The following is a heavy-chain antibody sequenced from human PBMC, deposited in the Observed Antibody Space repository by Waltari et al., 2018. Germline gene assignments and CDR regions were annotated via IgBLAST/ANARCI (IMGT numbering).Heavy chain of an antibody. CDR3: AEMGGDSFQYFQH. CDR2: ISPIFGTA. V-gene: IGHV1-69*14. Sequence: QVQLVQSGAEVKKPGSSVKVSCKASEGTFRSYAISWLRKAPGQGLEWMGGISPIFGTANYAQKFQGRVTITADKSTSTAYMGLSSLRSEDTAVYYCAEMGGDSFQYFQHWGQGTLVTVSS. D-gene: IGHD3-16*01. CDR1: EGTFRSYA. J-gene: IGHJ1*01.